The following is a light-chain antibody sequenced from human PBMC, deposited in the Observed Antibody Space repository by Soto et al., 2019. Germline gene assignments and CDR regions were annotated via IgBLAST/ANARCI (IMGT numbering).Light chain of an antibody. CDR1: SSDVGGYNS. Sequence: SALTPPASVSGSPGQSITISCTGTSSDVGGYNSVSWYQQHPGKAPKLILYDVTDRPSGVSYRFSGSKSGNTASLTISGLQAADEADYFCSSFTSSMTNVFGSGTKVTVL. J-gene: IGLJ1*01. V-gene: IGLV2-14*01. CDR3: SSFTSSMTNV. CDR2: DVT.